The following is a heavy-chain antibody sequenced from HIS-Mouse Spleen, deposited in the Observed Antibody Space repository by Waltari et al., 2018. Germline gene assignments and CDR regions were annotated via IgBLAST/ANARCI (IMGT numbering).Heavy chain of an antibody. CDR1: GFTFSSYG. V-gene: IGHV3-30*18. J-gene: IGHJ4*02. Sequence: QVQLVESGGGVVQPGRSLRLSCAASGFTFSSYGMHWVRQAPGKGLEWLGVISYDGSNKYYADSVKGRFTISRDNSKNTLYLQMNSLRAEDTAVYYCAKDKHHAFDYWGQGTLVTVSS. CDR3: AKDKHHAFDY. CDR2: ISYDGSNK.